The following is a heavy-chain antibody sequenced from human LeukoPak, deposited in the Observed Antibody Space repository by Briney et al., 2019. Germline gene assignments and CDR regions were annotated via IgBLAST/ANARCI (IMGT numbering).Heavy chain of an antibody. CDR3: ARDHLREGATGASEI. V-gene: IGHV3-7*05. CDR1: GFTVSTNY. J-gene: IGHJ3*02. Sequence: GGSLRLSCAASGFTVSTNYMSWVRQAPGKGLEWVANIKQDGGEKNYVDSVKGRFTISRDNAKNSLYLQMNSLRVEDTAVYYCARDHLREGATGASEIWGQGTMVTVSS. CDR2: IKQDGGEK. D-gene: IGHD1-26*01.